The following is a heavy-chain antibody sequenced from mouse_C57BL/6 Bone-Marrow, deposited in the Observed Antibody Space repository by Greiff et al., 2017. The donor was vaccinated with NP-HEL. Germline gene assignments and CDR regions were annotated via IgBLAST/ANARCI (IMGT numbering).Heavy chain of an antibody. V-gene: IGHV3-6*01. CDR2: ISYDGSN. D-gene: IGHD6-5*01. CDR1: GYSITSGYY. CDR3: ARDPPIY. Sequence: DVKLQESGPGLVKPSQSLSLTCSVTGYSITSGYYWNWIRQFPGNKLEWMGYISYDGSNNYNPSLKNRISITRDTSKNQFFLKLNSVTTEDTATYYCARDPPIYWGQGTTLTVSS. J-gene: IGHJ2*01.